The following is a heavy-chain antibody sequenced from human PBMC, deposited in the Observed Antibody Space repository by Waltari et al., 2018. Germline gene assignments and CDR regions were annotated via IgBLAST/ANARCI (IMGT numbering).Heavy chain of an antibody. J-gene: IGHJ4*02. Sequence: EVRVVASGGGLVQPGGSLKLSCATSGFSFSGPSIHWVRQTSGKGLEWVGRIRREPYNYATAYSASVKGRFTISRDDSKNTAFLQMNSLMTEDTAVYYCSGGEVTGTDFWGQGTLVTVSS. CDR3: SGGEVTGTDF. V-gene: IGHV3-73*01. D-gene: IGHD6-19*01. CDR1: GFSFSGPS. CDR2: IRREPYNYAT.